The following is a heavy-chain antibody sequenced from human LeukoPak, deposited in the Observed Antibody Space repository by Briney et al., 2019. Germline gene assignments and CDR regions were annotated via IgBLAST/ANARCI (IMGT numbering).Heavy chain of an antibody. CDR3: VTDLVIKGYFDY. J-gene: IGHJ4*02. CDR2: IRRKTDGETT. Sequence: GGSLRLSCAASGFTFSNVWMSWVRLVPGKGLEWVGRIRRKTDGETTVHAAPVKGRFTISRDDSKNTLYLQMNSLKTEDTAVYYCVTDLVIKGYFDYWGQGALVTVSS. D-gene: IGHD2-21*01. CDR1: GFTFSNVW. V-gene: IGHV3-15*01.